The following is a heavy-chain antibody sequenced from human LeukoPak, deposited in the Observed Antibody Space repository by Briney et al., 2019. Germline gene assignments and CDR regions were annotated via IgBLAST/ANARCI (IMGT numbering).Heavy chain of an antibody. CDR2: INPSGGST. CDR3: ARGPPVWVYAIPTVWFWFDP. Sequence: GASVKVSCKVSGYTLTELSMHWVRQAPGQGLEWMGIINPSGGSTSYAQKFQGRVTMTRDTSTSTVYMELSSLRSEDTAVYYCARGPPVWVYAIPTVWFWFDPWGQGTLVTVSS. J-gene: IGHJ5*02. V-gene: IGHV1-46*01. CDR1: GYTLTELS. D-gene: IGHD2-8*01.